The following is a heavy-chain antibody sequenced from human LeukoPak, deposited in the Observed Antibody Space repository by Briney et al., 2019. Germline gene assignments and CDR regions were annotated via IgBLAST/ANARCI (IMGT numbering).Heavy chain of an antibody. CDR2: ISYDGSNK. CDR3: ANLIPLAVVVIAKDAFDI. Sequence: GGSLRLSCAASGFTFSSYAMHWVRQAPGKGLEWVALISYDGSNKYYADSVKGRFTISRDNSKNTLYLQMNSLRAEDTAVYYCANLIPLAVVVIAKDAFDIWGQGTMVTVSS. CDR1: GFTFSSYA. D-gene: IGHD2-21*01. J-gene: IGHJ3*02. V-gene: IGHV3-30-3*01.